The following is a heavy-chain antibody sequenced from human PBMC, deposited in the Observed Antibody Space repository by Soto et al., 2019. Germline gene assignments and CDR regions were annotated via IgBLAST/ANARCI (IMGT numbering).Heavy chain of an antibody. J-gene: IGHJ4*02. CDR3: ARDLGYSNRDY. CDR2: IYYSGST. D-gene: IGHD4-4*01. Sequence: QLPGKGLEWIGYIYYSGSTNYNPSLKSRVTISVDTSKNQFSLKLSSVTAADTAVYYCARDLGYSNRDYWGQGTLVTVSS. V-gene: IGHV4-59*01.